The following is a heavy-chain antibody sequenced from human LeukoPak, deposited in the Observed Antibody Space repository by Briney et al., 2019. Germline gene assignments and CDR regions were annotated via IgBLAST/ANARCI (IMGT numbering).Heavy chain of an antibody. D-gene: IGHD6-6*01. J-gene: IGHJ6*03. CDR1: GGSFSGYY. Sequence: SETLFLTCAVYGGSFSGYYWSWIRQPPGKGLEWIGEINHSGSTNYNPSLKSRVTISVDTSKNPFSLKLSSVTAADTAVYYCARARAARHKGGTYYYYYYMDVWGKGTTVTVSS. CDR2: INHSGST. V-gene: IGHV4-34*01. CDR3: ARARAARHKGGTYYYYYYMDV.